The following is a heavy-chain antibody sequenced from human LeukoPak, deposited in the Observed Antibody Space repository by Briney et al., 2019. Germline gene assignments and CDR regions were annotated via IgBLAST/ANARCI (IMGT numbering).Heavy chain of an antibody. D-gene: IGHD5-12*01. V-gene: IGHV3-74*01. J-gene: IGHJ4*02. CDR2: INGDGSST. CDR3: GRGGYTGSLPIDY. CDR1: GFTFSSYW. Sequence: GGSLRLSCAAAGFTFSSYWMRWVRQAPGKGLVWVSRINGDGSSTTYADSGKGRLTISRDNAKNTLYLQMNSLRAEDTAVYYCGRGGYTGSLPIDYWGQGTLVTVSS.